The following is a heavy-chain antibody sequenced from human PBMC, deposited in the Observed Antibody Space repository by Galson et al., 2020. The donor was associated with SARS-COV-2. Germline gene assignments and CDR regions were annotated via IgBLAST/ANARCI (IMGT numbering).Heavy chain of an antibody. V-gene: IGHV3-30*04. CDR3: ARALGGGYYYGMDV. Sequence: GGSLRLSCAASGFTFSSYAMHWVRQAPGKGLEWVAVISYDGSNKYYADSVKGRFTISRDNSKNTLYLQMYSLRAEDTAVYYCARALGGGYYYGMDVWGQGTTVTVSS. CDR2: ISYDGSNK. CDR1: GFTFSSYA. J-gene: IGHJ6*02. D-gene: IGHD1-26*01.